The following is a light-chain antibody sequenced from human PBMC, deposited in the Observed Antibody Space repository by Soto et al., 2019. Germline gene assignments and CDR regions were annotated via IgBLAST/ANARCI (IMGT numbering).Light chain of an antibody. CDR1: SSDVGNYNL. Sequence: QAVVTQPASVSGSPGQSITISCTGTSSDVGNYNLVSWYLQHPGKAPKLMIYEVSKRPSGVSNRFSGSKSGNTASLTISGLQAEDEADYYCCSHARSTTWVFGGGTKLTVL. CDR2: EVS. CDR3: CSHARSTTWV. J-gene: IGLJ3*02. V-gene: IGLV2-23*02.